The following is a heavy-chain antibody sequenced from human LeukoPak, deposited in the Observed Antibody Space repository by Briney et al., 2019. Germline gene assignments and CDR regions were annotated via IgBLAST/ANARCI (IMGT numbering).Heavy chain of an antibody. J-gene: IGHJ4*02. V-gene: IGHV3-74*01. CDR3: ASLDY. CDR2: INSDGSST. Sequence: GGSLRLSCAASGFTFSIYWVHWVRQAPGKGLVWVSSINSDGSSTSYADSVEGRFTISRDNAKNTLYLQMNTLRAEDTAVYYCASLDYWGQGTPVTVSS. CDR1: GFTFSIYW.